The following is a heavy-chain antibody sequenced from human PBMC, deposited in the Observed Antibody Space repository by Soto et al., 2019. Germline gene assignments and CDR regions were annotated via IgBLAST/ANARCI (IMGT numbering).Heavy chain of an antibody. J-gene: IGHJ6*02. V-gene: IGHV1-69*06. CDR3: ASMGYDSSGYYHRAYYYYGMDV. D-gene: IGHD3-22*01. CDR1: GGTFSSYA. CDR2: IIPIFGTA. Sequence: SVKVSCKASGGTFSSYAISWVRQAPGQGLEWMGGIIPIFGTANYAQKFQGRVTITADKSTSTAYMELSSLRSEDTAVYYCASMGYDSSGYYHRAYYYYGMDVWGQGTTVTVSS.